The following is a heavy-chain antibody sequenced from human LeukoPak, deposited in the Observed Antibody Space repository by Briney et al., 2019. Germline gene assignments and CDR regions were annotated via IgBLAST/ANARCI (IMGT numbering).Heavy chain of an antibody. CDR3: AVYSSSWYNAFDI. J-gene: IGHJ3*02. D-gene: IGHD6-13*01. CDR1: GGSISSYY. Sequence: SETLSLTCTVSGGSISSYYWSWVRQPPGKGLEWIGYIYYSGSTNYNPSLKSRVTISVDTSKNQFSLKLSSVTAADTAVYYCAVYSSSWYNAFDIWGQGTMVTVSS. CDR2: IYYSGST. V-gene: IGHV4-59*01.